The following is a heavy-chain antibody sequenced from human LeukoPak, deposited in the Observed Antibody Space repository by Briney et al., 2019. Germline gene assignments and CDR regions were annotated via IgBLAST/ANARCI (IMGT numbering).Heavy chain of an antibody. CDR3: ARKDSSNWYYDAFDI. Sequence: SETLSLTCAVYGGSFSGYYWSWIRQPPGKGLEWIGEINHSGSTNYNPSLKSRVTISVDTSKNQFSLKLSSVTAADTAVYYCARKDSSNWYYDAFDIWGQGTMVTVSS. CDR2: INHSGST. CDR1: GGSFSGYY. V-gene: IGHV4-34*01. J-gene: IGHJ3*02. D-gene: IGHD6-13*01.